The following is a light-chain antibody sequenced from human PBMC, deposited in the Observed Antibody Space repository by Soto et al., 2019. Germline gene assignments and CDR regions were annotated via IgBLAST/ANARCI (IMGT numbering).Light chain of an antibody. Sequence: EIVLTQSPGTLSLSPGERATLSCRASQSVSSSYLAWYQQKPGQAPRLLIYGASSTATSIQDRFSGSGSGTDFHLTINSLEPQDCAVSYDQHYDTSPLSFGRGTEVEIK. V-gene: IGKV3-20*01. CDR2: GAS. J-gene: IGKJ1*01. CDR1: QSVSSSY. CDR3: QHYDTSPLS.